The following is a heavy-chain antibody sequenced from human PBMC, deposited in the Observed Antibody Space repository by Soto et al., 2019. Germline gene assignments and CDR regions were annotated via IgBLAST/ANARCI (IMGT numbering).Heavy chain of an antibody. CDR3: ARDSRSSYFDY. Sequence: VGAPRLSRAAPGFTFSSYAMHLVRQAPGKGLEWVAVISYDGSNKYYADSVKGRFTISRDNSKNTLYLQMNSLRAEDTAVYYCARDSRSSYFDYWGQGTLVTVSS. V-gene: IGHV3-30-3*01. D-gene: IGHD6-13*01. J-gene: IGHJ4*02. CDR2: ISYDGSNK. CDR1: GFTFSSYA.